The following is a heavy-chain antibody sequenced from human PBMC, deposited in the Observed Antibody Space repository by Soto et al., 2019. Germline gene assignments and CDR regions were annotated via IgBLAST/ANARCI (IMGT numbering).Heavy chain of an antibody. D-gene: IGHD1-26*01. CDR3: GKGRSYYYYYGVDV. CDR1: GFTFSSYS. Sequence: GGSLRLSCAASGFTFSSYSMNWVRQAPGKGLEWVSYISSSSSTIYYADSVKGRFTISRDNAKNSLYLQMNSLRAEDTAVYYCGKGRSYYYYYGVDVWGQGTTVTVSS. V-gene: IGHV3-48*01. CDR2: ISSSSSTI. J-gene: IGHJ6*02.